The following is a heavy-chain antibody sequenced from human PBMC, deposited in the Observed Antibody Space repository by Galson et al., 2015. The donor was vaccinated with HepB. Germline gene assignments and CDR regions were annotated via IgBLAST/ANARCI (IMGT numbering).Heavy chain of an antibody. V-gene: IGHV3-48*01. D-gene: IGHD3-22*01. CDR1: GFTFSSYS. J-gene: IGHJ3*02. Sequence: SLRLSCAASGFTFSSYSMNWVRQAPGKGLEWVSYISSSSSTIYYADSVKGRFTISRDNAKNSLYLQMNSLRAGATAVYYCNYYDSSGYYYNSYAFDIWGQGTMVTVSS. CDR2: ISSSSSTI. CDR3: NYYDSSGYYYNSYAFDI.